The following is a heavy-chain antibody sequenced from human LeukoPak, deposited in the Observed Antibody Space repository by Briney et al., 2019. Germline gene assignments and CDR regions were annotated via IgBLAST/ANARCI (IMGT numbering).Heavy chain of an antibody. Sequence: GGSLRLSCAASGFTFSTFAMNWVRQAPGKGLEWVSAISDTGGSTYYADSVKGQFTISRDNYKNTLYLQMNSLTAEDTAVYYCAKGGGWLYYFDYWGQGTLVTVSS. CDR3: AKGGGWLYYFDY. V-gene: IGHV3-23*01. D-gene: IGHD2-15*01. CDR2: ISDTGGST. CDR1: GFTFSTFA. J-gene: IGHJ4*02.